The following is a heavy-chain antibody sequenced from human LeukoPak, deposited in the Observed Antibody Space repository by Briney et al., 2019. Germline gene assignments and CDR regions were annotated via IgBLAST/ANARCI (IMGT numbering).Heavy chain of an antibody. CDR1: GFTFSTHA. J-gene: IGHJ4*02. CDR3: APLGSTVDY. CDR2: ISGSGGNT. Sequence: HPGGSLLLSCAASGFTFSTHAMSWVRQAPGKGLEWVSAISGSGGNTYYADSVKGRFTISRDNSKNTLYLQMNSLRAEDTAVYYCAPLGSTVDYWGQGTLVTVSS. V-gene: IGHV3-23*01.